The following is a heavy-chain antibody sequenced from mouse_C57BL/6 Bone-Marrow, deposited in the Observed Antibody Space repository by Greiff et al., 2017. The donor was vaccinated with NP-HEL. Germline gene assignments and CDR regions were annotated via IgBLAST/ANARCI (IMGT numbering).Heavy chain of an antibody. CDR2: IYPGSGNT. J-gene: IGHJ4*01. V-gene: IGHV1-81*01. Sequence: QVQLQQSGAELARPGASVKLSCKASGYTFTSYGMSWVKQRPGQGLEWIGEIYPGSGNTYYNEKFKGKATLTADKSSSTAYMELRSLTSEDSAVYFCARSGRWLDYWGQGTSVTVSS. CDR3: ARSGRWLDY. CDR1: GYTFTSYG. D-gene: IGHD2-3*01.